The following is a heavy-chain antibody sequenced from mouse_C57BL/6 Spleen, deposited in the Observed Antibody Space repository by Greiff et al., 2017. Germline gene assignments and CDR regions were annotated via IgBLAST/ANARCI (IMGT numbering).Heavy chain of an antibody. V-gene: IGHV1-18*01. CDR3: ARRYDGYYGYFDV. D-gene: IGHD2-3*01. Sequence: VQLKQSGPELVKPGASVKIPCKASGYTFTDYNMDWVKQSHGKSLEWIGDINPNNGGTIYNQKFKGKATLTVDKSSSTAYMELRSLTSEDTAVXYCARRYDGYYGYFDVWGTGTTVTVSS. CDR2: INPNNGGT. J-gene: IGHJ1*03. CDR1: GYTFTDYN.